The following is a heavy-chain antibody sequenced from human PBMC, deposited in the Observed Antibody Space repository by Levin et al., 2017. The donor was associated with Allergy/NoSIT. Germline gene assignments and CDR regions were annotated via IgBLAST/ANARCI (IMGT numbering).Heavy chain of an antibody. D-gene: IGHD3-3*01. V-gene: IGHV3-23*01. J-gene: IGHJ4*02. CDR2: IGGSGDST. CDR1: GFSFSSYA. Sequence: TGGSLRLSCAASGFSFSSYAMNWVRQAPGKGLEWVSAIGGSGDSTYYADSVKGRFTISRDNSKNTLYLQMNSLRAEDTAVYYCAKAGDSDFWSGYEDYWGQGTLVTVSS. CDR3: AKAGDSDFWSGYEDY.